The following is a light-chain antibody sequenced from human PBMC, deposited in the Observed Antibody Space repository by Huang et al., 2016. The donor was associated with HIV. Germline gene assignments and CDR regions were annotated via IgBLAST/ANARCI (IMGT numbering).Light chain of an antibody. J-gene: IGKJ4*01. CDR3: MQSIQLPLT. CDR1: QSLLHSDGRTY. Sequence: DIVMTQAPLSLSVTPGQPASISCTSSQSLLHSDGRTYLYWYLQRPGQSPQLLIYEGSDRFSGVPDRFSGSGSGTDFTLKISRVEAEDVGVYYCMQSIQLPLTFGGGTKVEI. CDR2: EGS. V-gene: IGKV2D-29*02.